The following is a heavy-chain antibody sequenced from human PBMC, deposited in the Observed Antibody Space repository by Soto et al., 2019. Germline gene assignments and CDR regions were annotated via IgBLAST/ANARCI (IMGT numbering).Heavy chain of an antibody. Sequence: SGGSLRLTCAASGFTFSSYSMNWVRQAPGKGLEWVSSISSSSSYIYYADSVKGRFTISRDNAKNSLYLQMNSLRAEDTAVYYCARDGSIAAAEFDYWGQGTLVTVSS. V-gene: IGHV3-21*01. CDR2: ISSSSSYI. CDR3: ARDGSIAAAEFDY. J-gene: IGHJ4*02. CDR1: GFTFSSYS. D-gene: IGHD6-13*01.